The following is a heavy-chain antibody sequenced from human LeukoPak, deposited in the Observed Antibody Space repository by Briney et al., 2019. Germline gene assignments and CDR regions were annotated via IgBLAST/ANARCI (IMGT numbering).Heavy chain of an antibody. V-gene: IGHV4-4*07. CDR3: ARDRAIFGEANNWFDP. Sequence: SETLSLTCTVSGGSISSYYWSWIRQPAGKGLEWIGRIYTSGSTNYNPSLKSRVTMSVDTSKNQFSLKLSSVTAADTAVYYCARDRAIFGEANNWFDPWGQGTLVTVSS. CDR2: IYTSGST. J-gene: IGHJ5*02. D-gene: IGHD3-3*01. CDR1: GGSISSYY.